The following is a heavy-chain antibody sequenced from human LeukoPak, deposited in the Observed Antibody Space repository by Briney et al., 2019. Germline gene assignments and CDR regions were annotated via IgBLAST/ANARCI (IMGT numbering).Heavy chain of an antibody. V-gene: IGHV1-69*04. Sequence: SVKVSCKASGGTFSSYAISWVRQAPGQGLEWMGRIIPILGVANYAQKFQGRVTITADKSTSTAYMELSSLRSEDTAVYYCARSYSGYAIIADAFDIWGQGTMVTVSS. D-gene: IGHD5-12*01. J-gene: IGHJ3*02. CDR2: IIPILGVA. CDR1: GGTFSSYA. CDR3: ARSYSGYAIIADAFDI.